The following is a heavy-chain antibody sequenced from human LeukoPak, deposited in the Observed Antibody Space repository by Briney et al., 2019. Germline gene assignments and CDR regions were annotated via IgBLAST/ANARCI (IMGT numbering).Heavy chain of an antibody. CDR3: ARGNQYYDILTGKDY. CDR1: GGSISSGDYY. CDR2: IYYSGST. D-gene: IGHD3-9*01. Sequence: SETLSLTCTVSGGSISSGDYYWSWIRQPPGKGLEWIGYIYYSGSTYYNPSLKSRVTISVDTSKNQFSLKLSSVTAADTAVYYCARGNQYYDILTGKDYWGQGTLVTVSS. V-gene: IGHV4-30-4*01. J-gene: IGHJ4*02.